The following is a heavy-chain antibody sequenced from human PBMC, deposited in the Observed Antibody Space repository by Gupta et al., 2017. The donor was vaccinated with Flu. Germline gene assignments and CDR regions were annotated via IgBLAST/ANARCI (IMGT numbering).Heavy chain of an antibody. CDR3: ARLGSSLRYTNFDY. V-gene: IGHV4-39*01. CDR1: GGSISSSSYY. J-gene: IGHJ4*02. Sequence: QLQLQESGPGLVKPSETLSLTCTVSGGSISSSSYYWGWIRQPPGKGLEWIGSIYYSGGTYYSPSLKSRVTISIDTSKNQFSLKLSSVTAADTAVYYCARLGSSLRYTNFDYWGQGTLVTVSS. D-gene: IGHD5-12*01. CDR2: IYYSGGT.